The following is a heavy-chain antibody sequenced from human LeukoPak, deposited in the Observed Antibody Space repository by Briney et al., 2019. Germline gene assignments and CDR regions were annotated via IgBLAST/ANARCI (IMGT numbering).Heavy chain of an antibody. V-gene: IGHV3-30*18. CDR1: AFTFSSYG. J-gene: IGHJ4*02. CDR2: ISYDGSNK. D-gene: IGHD3-22*01. CDR3: AKSNEFYYDSLDY. Sequence: GGSLRLSCAASAFTFSSYGMHWVRQAPGKGLEWVAVISYDGSNKYYADSVKGRFTISRDNSKNTLYLQMNSLRAEDTAVYYCAKSNEFYYDSLDYWGQGTLVTVSS.